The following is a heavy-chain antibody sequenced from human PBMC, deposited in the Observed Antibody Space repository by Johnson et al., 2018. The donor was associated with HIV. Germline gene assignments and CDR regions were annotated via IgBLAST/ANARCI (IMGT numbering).Heavy chain of an antibody. Sequence: VQLVESGGGLVEPGGSLRLSCLASGFIFGSCWMTWVRQAPGERLEWVANIKEDGTEKYYVDSVKGRFTVSRDNAKNSLYLQMNSLRAEDTAVYYCAKEASYSSSSWSHYAFDIWGQGTMVTVSS. D-gene: IGHD6-6*01. CDR2: IKEDGTEK. J-gene: IGHJ3*02. CDR1: GFIFGSCW. CDR3: AKEASYSSSSWSHYAFDI. V-gene: IGHV3-7*05.